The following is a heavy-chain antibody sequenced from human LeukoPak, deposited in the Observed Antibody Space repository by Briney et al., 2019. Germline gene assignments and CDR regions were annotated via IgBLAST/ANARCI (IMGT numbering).Heavy chain of an antibody. D-gene: IGHD3-10*01. J-gene: IGHJ4*02. CDR3: AREALGFYGSGSYESDY. V-gene: IGHV1-8*03. Sequence: ASVKVSCKASGYTFTSYDINWVRQATGQGLEWMGWMNPNSGNTGYAQKFQGRVTITRNTSISTAYMELRSLRSDDTAVYYCAREALGFYGSGSYESDYWGQGTLVTVSS. CDR1: GYTFTSYD. CDR2: MNPNSGNT.